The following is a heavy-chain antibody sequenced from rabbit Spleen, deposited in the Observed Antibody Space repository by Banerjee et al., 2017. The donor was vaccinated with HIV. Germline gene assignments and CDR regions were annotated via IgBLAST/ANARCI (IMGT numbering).Heavy chain of an antibody. CDR3: ARDGGVGGGLGNFGL. Sequence: QEQLEESGGRLVQPGASLTLTCTASGFSFSRSYDMCWVRQAPGKGLEWIGCIYTGNGHIHDASWAKGRFTISITSSTTVTLQMTSLTAADTATYFCARDGGVGGGLGNFGLWGPGTLVTVS. J-gene: IGHJ6*01. V-gene: IGHV1S45*01. CDR2: IYTGNGHI. CDR1: GFSFSRSYD. D-gene: IGHD5-1*01.